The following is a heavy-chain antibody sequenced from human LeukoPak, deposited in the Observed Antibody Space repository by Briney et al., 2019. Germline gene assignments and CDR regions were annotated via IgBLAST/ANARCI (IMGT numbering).Heavy chain of an antibody. CDR1: GFSFSRYE. D-gene: IGHD2-15*01. CDR3: AREEYQVLLD. J-gene: IGHJ4*02. V-gene: IGHV3-48*03. CDR2: IDSRSSTI. Sequence: HTGGSLRLSCATSGFSFSRYEMNWVRQAPGKGLEWVACIDSRSSTIYYADSMKGRFTISRDNAKNSLYLQMNSLRVGDTAIYYCAREEYQVLLDWGQGILVTVAS.